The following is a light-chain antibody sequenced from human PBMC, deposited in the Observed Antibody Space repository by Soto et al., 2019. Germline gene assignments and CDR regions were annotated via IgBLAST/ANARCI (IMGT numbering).Light chain of an antibody. Sequence: EIVLTQSPATLSLSPGERATLSCRASQSVSSYLAWYQQKPGQAPRLLIYDASNRATGIPARFSGSGSGTDFTLTISSLEPEDFAVYYCQQRSNWPPTFGQWTKV. CDR1: QSVSSY. J-gene: IGKJ1*01. CDR3: QQRSNWPPT. V-gene: IGKV3-11*01. CDR2: DAS.